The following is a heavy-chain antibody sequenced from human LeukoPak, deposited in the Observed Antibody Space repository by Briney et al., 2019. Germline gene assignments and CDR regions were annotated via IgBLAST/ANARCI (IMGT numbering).Heavy chain of an antibody. Sequence: SVKVSCKASGGTFSSYAISWVRQAPGQGLEWMGGIIPIFGTANYAQKFQGRVTITTDESTSTAYMELSSLRSEDTAVYYCARDYYVSSGYAKGSDWGQGTLVTVSS. CDR3: ARDYYVSSGYAKGSD. CDR1: GGTFSSYA. CDR2: IIPIFGTA. J-gene: IGHJ4*02. V-gene: IGHV1-69*05. D-gene: IGHD3-22*01.